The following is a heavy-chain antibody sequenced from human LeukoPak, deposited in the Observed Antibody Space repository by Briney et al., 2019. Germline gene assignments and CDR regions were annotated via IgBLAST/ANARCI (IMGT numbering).Heavy chain of an antibody. CDR3: TVEYCSSTSCYGSFDY. D-gene: IGHD2-2*01. V-gene: IGHV3-49*04. J-gene: IGHJ4*02. CDR1: GFTFGDYA. CDR2: IGSKAYGGTT. Sequence: GGSLRLSCTASGFTFGDYAMSWVRQAPGEGLEWVGFIGSKAYGGTTEYAASVKGRFTISRDDSKSIAYLQMNSLKTEDTAVYYCTVEYCSSTSCYGSFDYWGQGTLVTVSS.